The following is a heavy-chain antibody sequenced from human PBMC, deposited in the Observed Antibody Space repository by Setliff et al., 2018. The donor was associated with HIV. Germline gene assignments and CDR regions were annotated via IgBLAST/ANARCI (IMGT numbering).Heavy chain of an antibody. CDR2: INHSGST. CDR3: ARGPVELSNYDHDYYYGMDV. CDR1: GGSISSGSYY. V-gene: IGHV4-39*07. Sequence: TLSLTCTVSGGSISSGSYYWSWIRQPPGKGLEWIGEINHSGSTNYNPSLKSRVTISVDTSKNQFSLKLSSVTAADTAVYYCARGPVELSNYDHDYYYGMDVWGQGTTVTVSS. J-gene: IGHJ6*02. D-gene: IGHD4-4*01.